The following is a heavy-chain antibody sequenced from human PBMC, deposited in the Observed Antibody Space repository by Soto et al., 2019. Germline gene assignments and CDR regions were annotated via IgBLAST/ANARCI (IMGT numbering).Heavy chain of an antibody. CDR2: IYYSGST. V-gene: IGHV4-39*01. CDR1: GGSISSSSYY. Sequence: SETLSLTCTVSGGSISSSSYYWGWIRQPPGKGLEWIGSIYYSGSTYYNPSLKSRVTISVDTSKNQFSLKLSSVTAADTAVYYCASLPVDTAMVSYYYYGMDVWGQGTTVTVS. CDR3: ASLPVDTAMVSYYYYGMDV. D-gene: IGHD5-18*01. J-gene: IGHJ6*02.